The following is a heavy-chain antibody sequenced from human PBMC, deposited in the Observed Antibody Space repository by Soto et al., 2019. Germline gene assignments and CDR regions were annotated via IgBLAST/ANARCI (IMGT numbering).Heavy chain of an antibody. V-gene: IGHV4-59*01. Sequence: SETLSLTCTVSGGSISSYYWSWIRQPPGKGLEWIGYIYYSGSTNYNPSLKSRVTISVDTSKNQFSLKLSSVTAADTAVYYCARGVATIDYYGMDVWGQGTTVTVSS. CDR1: GGSISSYY. D-gene: IGHD5-12*01. CDR2: IYYSGST. J-gene: IGHJ6*02. CDR3: ARGVATIDYYGMDV.